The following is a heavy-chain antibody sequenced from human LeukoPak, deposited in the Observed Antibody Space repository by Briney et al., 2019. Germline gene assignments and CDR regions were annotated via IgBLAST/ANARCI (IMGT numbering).Heavy chain of an antibody. CDR2: INWNGGST. V-gene: IGHV3-20*04. CDR1: GFTFDDYG. Sequence: GGSLRLSCAASGFTFDDYGMSWVRQAPGKGLEWVSGINWNGGSTGYADSVKGRFTISRDNAKNSLYLQMNSQRAEDTAWYYCASSYDSSGYLFDYWGQGTLVTVSS. D-gene: IGHD3-22*01. J-gene: IGHJ4*02. CDR3: ASSYDSSGYLFDY.